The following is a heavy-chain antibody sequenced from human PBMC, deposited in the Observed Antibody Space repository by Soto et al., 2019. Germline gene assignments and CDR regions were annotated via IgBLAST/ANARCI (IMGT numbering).Heavy chain of an antibody. CDR2: MNTNTNTT. CDR1: GYTFTNND. V-gene: IGHV1-8*01. CDR3: AREVVETSSLRLDP. D-gene: IGHD2-15*01. J-gene: IGHJ5*02. Sequence: ASVKVSCKASGYTFTNNDINWVRPAPGQGLEWIVCMNTNTNTTDSAEVFEGRVSLTWDTSISTAYMQLNSLKIDDTAVYYCAREVVETSSLRLDPWGQGTLVTVSS.